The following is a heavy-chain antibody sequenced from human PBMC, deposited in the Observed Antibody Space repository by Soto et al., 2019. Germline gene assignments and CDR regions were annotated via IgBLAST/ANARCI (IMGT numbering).Heavy chain of an antibody. CDR2: INHSGST. Sequence: PSETLSLTCAVYGGSFSGYYWSWIRQPPGKGLEWIGEINHSGSTNYNPSLKSRVTISVDTSKNQFSLKLSSVTAADTAVYYCARGRGVYYYDSSGLRHFAYWGQGTLATVS. J-gene: IGHJ4*02. CDR3: ARGRGVYYYDSSGLRHFAY. V-gene: IGHV4-34*01. D-gene: IGHD3-22*01. CDR1: GGSFSGYY.